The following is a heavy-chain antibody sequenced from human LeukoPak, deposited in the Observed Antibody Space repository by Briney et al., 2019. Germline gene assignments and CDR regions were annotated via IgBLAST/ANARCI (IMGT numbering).Heavy chain of an antibody. CDR3: ARVVPAAIGNYYYYYMDV. CDR1: GGTFSSYA. D-gene: IGHD2-2*01. V-gene: IGHV1-69*05. Sequence: ASVKVSCKASGGTFSSYAISWVRQAPGQGLEWMGGIIPIFGTANYAQKFQGRVTITTDESTSTAYMELSSLRSEDTAVYYCARVVPAAIGNYYYYYMDVWGKGTTVTVSS. CDR2: IIPIFGTA. J-gene: IGHJ6*03.